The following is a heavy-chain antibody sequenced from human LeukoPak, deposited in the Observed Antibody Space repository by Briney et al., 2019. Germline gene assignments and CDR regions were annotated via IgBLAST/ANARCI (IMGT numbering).Heavy chain of an antibody. CDR1: GFTFSSYA. CDR3: AKMYSSNWLHFDY. D-gene: IGHD6-13*01. Sequence: GGSLRLSCAASGFTFSSYAMSWARQAPGKGLEWVSAITNSGGSTYYADSVKGRFTISRDNAKNSLYLQMNSLRAEDTAVYYCAKMYSSNWLHFDYWGQGTLVTVSS. CDR2: ITNSGGST. J-gene: IGHJ4*02. V-gene: IGHV3-23*01.